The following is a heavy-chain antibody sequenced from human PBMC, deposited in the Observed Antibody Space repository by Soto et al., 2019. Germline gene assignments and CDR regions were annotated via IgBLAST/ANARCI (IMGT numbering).Heavy chain of an antibody. CDR2: INHSGST. CDR1: GGSFSGYY. V-gene: IGHV4-34*01. Sequence: PSETLSLTCAVYGGSFSGYYWSWIRQPPGKGLEWIGEINHSGSTNYNPSLKSRVTISVDTSKNQFSLKLSSVTAADTAVYYCARGRLNTIFGVVITPNYYYYYGMDVRGQGTTVTVSS. CDR3: ARGRLNTIFGVVITPNYYYYYGMDV. J-gene: IGHJ6*02. D-gene: IGHD3-3*01.